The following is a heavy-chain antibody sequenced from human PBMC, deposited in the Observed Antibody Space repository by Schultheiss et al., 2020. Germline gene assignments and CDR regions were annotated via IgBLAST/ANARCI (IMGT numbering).Heavy chain of an antibody. J-gene: IGHJ3*02. CDR1: GFTFSSYA. CDR3: VTQRKWLAIDDAFDI. V-gene: IGHV3-30-3*01. Sequence: GESLKISCAASGFTFSSYAMHWVRQAPGKGLKWVTVISYDGSNQFYADSVKGRFTISRDNSKNTLSLQMSSLRAEDTAVYYCVTQRKWLAIDDAFDIWGQGTMVTVSS. CDR2: ISYDGSNQ. D-gene: IGHD6-19*01.